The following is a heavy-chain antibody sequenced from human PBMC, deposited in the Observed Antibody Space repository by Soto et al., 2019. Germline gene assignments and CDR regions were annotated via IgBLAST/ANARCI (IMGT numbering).Heavy chain of an antibody. Sequence: QVQLVQSGAEVKRPGSSVTVSCEASGGTFSSLGFTWVRQAPGQGLEWMGGIIPISGRTTFAPKFLGRVTITADESTRTTYMELTALTSDDTAIYYCATRGTQGRWLEFADYWGQGTLVTVSS. J-gene: IGHJ4*02. V-gene: IGHV1-69*01. D-gene: IGHD5-12*01. CDR2: IIPISGRT. CDR3: ATRGTQGRWLEFADY. CDR1: GGTFSSLG.